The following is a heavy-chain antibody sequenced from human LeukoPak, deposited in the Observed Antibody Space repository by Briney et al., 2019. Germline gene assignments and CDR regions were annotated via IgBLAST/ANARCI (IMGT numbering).Heavy chain of an antibody. D-gene: IGHD1-26*01. CDR2: IYSTGTT. V-gene: IGHV4-59*01. Sequence: SETLSHTCTVPGGSLSSYYWSWSRQPPGEGLEWIGYIYSTGTTDYNPSLKSRVTISVDTSKKQFSLKLYSVTAADTAVYYCARDVGDYSDFWGQGILVTVSS. J-gene: IGHJ4*02. CDR1: GGSLSSYY. CDR3: ARDVGDYSDF.